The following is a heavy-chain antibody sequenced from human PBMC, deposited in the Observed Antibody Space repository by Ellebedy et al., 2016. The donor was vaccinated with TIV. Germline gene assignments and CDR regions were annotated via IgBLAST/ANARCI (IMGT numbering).Heavy chain of an antibody. J-gene: IGHJ4*02. D-gene: IGHD3-10*01. CDR2: INAGNGNT. Sequence: AASVKVSCKASGYTFTSYAMHWVRQAPGQRLEWMGWINAGNGNTKYSQKFQGRVTITRDTSASTAYMELSSLRSENTAVYYCARNYYGSVGYWWAFDYWGQGTLVTVSS. CDR1: GYTFTSYA. V-gene: IGHV1-3*01. CDR3: ARNYYGSVGYWWAFDY.